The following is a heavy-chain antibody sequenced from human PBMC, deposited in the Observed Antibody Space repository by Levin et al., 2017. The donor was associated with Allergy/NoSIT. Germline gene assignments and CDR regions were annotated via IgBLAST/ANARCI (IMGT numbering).Heavy chain of an antibody. D-gene: IGHD1/OR15-1a*01. CDR2: IIPIFGTA. CDR1: GGTFSSYA. V-gene: IGHV1-69*06. J-gene: IGHJ6*03. Sequence: KISCKASGGTFSSYAISWVRQAPGQGLEWMGGIIPIFGTANYAQKFQGRVTITADKSTSTAYMELSSLRSEDTAVYYCARFGGILEQPQKEVYYMDVWGKGTTVTVSS. CDR3: ARFGGILEQPQKEVYYMDV.